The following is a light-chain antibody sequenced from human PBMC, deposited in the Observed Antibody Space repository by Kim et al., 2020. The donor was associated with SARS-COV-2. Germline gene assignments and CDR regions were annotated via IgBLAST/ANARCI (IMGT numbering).Light chain of an antibody. V-gene: IGKV3-20*01. CDR3: QQYGSPLS. CDR2: RGS. J-gene: IGKJ4*01. Sequence: DIVLTQSPDTLSLSPGERATLSCRASQTVTSKFLAWYQQRPGQAPRLLIYRGSTRATGIPDRFSGGGSGTDFSLTITRLEPEDSAVYYCQQYGSPLSFGGGTKVDIK. CDR1: QTVTSKF.